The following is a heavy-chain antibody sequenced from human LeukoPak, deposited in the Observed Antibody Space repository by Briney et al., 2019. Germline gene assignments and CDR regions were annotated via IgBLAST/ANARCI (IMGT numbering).Heavy chain of an antibody. D-gene: IGHD6-13*01. V-gene: IGHV4-39*01. Sequence: SETLSLTCTVSGGSISSSSYYWGWIRQPPGKGLEWIGSIYYSGSTYYNPSLKSRVTISVDTSKNQFSLQLNSVTPEDTAVYYCARGGIAAAEGMDVWGQGTTVTVSS. J-gene: IGHJ6*02. CDR3: ARGGIAAAEGMDV. CDR2: IYYSGST. CDR1: GGSISSSSYY.